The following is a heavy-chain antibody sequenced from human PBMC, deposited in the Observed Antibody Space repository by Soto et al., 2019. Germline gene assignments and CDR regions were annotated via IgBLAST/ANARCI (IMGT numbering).Heavy chain of an antibody. J-gene: IGHJ4*02. CDR1: GFTFDDYA. CDR3: AKDPRLLWFGELSTRNYFDY. Sequence: GGSLRLSCAASGFTFDDYAMHWVRQAPGKGLEWVSGISWNSGSIGYADSVKGRFTISRDNAKNSLYLQMNSLRAEDTALYYCAKDPRLLWFGELSTRNYFDYWGQGTLVTVSS. D-gene: IGHD3-10*01. V-gene: IGHV3-9*01. CDR2: ISWNSGSI.